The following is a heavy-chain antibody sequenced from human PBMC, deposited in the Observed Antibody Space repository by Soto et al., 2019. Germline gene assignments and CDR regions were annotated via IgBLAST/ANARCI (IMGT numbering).Heavy chain of an antibody. CDR1: GASIDDRGHH. CDR2: VYLDGTN. D-gene: IGHD6-19*01. CDR3: ARDKGISVVGFFRKDPYFGLDV. V-gene: IGHV4-39*02. J-gene: IGHJ6*02. Sequence: QLKESGPGQVSPSETLSLTCSVSGASIDDRGHHWSWLRRSPGRGLEWLGSVYLDGTNYYNPSLKSRVAVSVDTSKNQFSLKLASVTAADTAVYYCARDKGISVVGFFRKDPYFGLDVWGPGTKVPVSS.